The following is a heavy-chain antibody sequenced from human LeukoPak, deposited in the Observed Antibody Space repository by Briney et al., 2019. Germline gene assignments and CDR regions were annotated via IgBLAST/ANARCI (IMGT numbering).Heavy chain of an antibody. CDR1: GFTFSSYA. CDR2: ISWNSGSI. Sequence: GGSLRLSCAASGFTFSSYAMSWVRQAPGKGLEWVSGISWNSGSIGYADSVKGRFTISRDNAKNSLYLQMNSLRAEDTALYYCAKEGIAAAGPNNWFDPWGQGTLVTVSS. CDR3: AKEGIAAAGPNNWFDP. D-gene: IGHD6-13*01. V-gene: IGHV3-9*01. J-gene: IGHJ5*02.